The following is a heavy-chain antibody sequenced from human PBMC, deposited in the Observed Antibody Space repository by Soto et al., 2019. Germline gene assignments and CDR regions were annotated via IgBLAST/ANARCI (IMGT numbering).Heavy chain of an antibody. D-gene: IGHD2-15*01. CDR1: GDAISIGGHS. Sequence: PSETLSLTCAVSGDAISIGGHSWSWIRQPPGKGLEWIGYTYHSGSTYYNPSLRSRVTISVDLSENQFYLDMTSVTAADTAVYYCAREGSRGDYSAYAMDVWGPGITVTVSS. CDR2: TYHSGST. V-gene: IGHV4-30-2*01. J-gene: IGHJ6*02. CDR3: AREGSRGDYSAYAMDV.